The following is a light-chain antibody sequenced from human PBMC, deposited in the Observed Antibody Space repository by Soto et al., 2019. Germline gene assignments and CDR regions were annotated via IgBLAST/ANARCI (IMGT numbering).Light chain of an antibody. CDR1: RDITDY. J-gene: IGKJ1*01. CDR2: AAS. CDR3: QNYDSAPWT. V-gene: IGKV1-27*01. Sequence: DIQMTQSPSSLSASVGDRVTITCRASRDITDYLVWYQQKPGQVPKLLISAASTLQSGVPSRFTASGSGTDFTLAVTGLQPEDCATYYCQNYDSAPWTFGRGTKVEF.